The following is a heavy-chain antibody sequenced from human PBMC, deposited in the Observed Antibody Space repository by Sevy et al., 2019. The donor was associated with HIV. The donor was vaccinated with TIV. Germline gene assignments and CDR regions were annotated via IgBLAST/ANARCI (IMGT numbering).Heavy chain of an antibody. J-gene: IGHJ4*02. D-gene: IGHD4-17*01. V-gene: IGHV3-33*01. Sequence: GGSLRLSCAASGFTFSTYGMHWVRQAPGKGLEWVAVIWFDGSNTYYADSVKGRFTISRDIAKNTLHFQMNSLRAEETAVYYCARGLEFYDYGDYGPAFMPDYWGQGTLVTVSS. CDR1: GFTFSTYG. CDR2: IWFDGSNT. CDR3: ARGLEFYDYGDYGPAFMPDY.